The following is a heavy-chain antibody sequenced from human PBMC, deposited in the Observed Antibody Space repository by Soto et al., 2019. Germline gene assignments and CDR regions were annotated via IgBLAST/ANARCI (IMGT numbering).Heavy chain of an antibody. D-gene: IGHD2-21*02. CDR2: MYNTGST. Sequence: QVQLQESGPGLVKPSETLSLTCTVSGGTISRYYWSWIRQPPGKGLEWIGYMYNTGSTVYNPSCKRRVTISVDTSKNQFSLKLNSVTAADTAVYYCARDLWGYCGTDCYPLDVWGQGTTVTVSS. CDR1: GGTISRYY. CDR3: ARDLWGYCGTDCYPLDV. V-gene: IGHV4-59*01. J-gene: IGHJ6*02.